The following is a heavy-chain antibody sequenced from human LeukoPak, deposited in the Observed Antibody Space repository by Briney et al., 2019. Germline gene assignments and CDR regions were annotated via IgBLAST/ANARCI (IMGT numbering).Heavy chain of an antibody. D-gene: IGHD2-15*01. CDR2: INHSGST. J-gene: IGHJ4*02. CDR1: GGSFSGYY. Sequence: PSETLSLTCAVYGGSFSGYYWSWIRPPPGKGLERIGEINHSGSTNYNPSLKSRVTISVDTSKNQFSLKLSSVTAADTAVYYCARVQGYCSGGSCYGNDYWGQGTLVTVSS. V-gene: IGHV4-34*01. CDR3: ARVQGYCSGGSCYGNDY.